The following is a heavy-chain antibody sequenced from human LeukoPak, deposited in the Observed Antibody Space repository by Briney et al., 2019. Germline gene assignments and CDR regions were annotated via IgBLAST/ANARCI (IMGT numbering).Heavy chain of an antibody. CDR2: ISASETSI. CDR1: GFTFSLYN. CDR3: ARDGQQSSPYAYDY. V-gene: IGHV3-48*03. Sequence: PGGSLRLSCAASGFTFSLYNMNWVRQAPGKGLEWVSQISASETSIKYADSVRGRFTISRDTSKNTLYLEMNSLRAEDTAIYYCARDGQQSSPYAYDYWGQGTLVTVSS. J-gene: IGHJ4*02. D-gene: IGHD2-2*01.